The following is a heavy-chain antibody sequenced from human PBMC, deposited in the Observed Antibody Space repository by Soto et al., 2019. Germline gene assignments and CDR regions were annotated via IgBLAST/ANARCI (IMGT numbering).Heavy chain of an antibody. Sequence: SVKVSCTASGGTFSSYTIIWVRQAPGQGLEWMGRIIPILGIANYAQKFQGRVTITADKSTSTAYMELSSLRSEDTAVYYCARDSRRDGYKHWGQGTLVTVSS. CDR3: ARDSRRDGYKH. CDR2: IIPILGIA. CDR1: GGTFSSYT. J-gene: IGHJ4*02. D-gene: IGHD5-12*01. V-gene: IGHV1-69*04.